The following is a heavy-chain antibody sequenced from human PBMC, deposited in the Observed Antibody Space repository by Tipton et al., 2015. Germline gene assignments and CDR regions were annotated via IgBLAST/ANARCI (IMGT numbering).Heavy chain of an antibody. D-gene: IGHD3-16*01. J-gene: IGHJ4*02. CDR2: INDSGST. V-gene: IGHV4-4*02. CDR3: ARGRENSYGSFDH. CDR1: GGSISSSNW. Sequence: TLSLTCAVSGGSISSSNWWSWVRQPPGKGLEWIGEINDSGSTNYNPSLKTRVTISGDTSKNQFSLELNSVTAADTAVYYCARGRENSYGSFDHWGQGSLVTASS.